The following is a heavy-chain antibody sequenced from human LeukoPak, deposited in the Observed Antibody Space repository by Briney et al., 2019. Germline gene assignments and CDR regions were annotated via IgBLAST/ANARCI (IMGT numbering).Heavy chain of an antibody. Sequence: PSETLSLTCTVSGGSISSSSYYWGWIRQPPGKGLEWIGSIYYSGSTYYNPSLKSRVTISVDTSKNQFSLKLSSVTAADTAVYYCARREWSLSVGDNWFDPWGQGTLVTVSS. V-gene: IGHV4-39*01. D-gene: IGHD3-3*01. CDR3: ARREWSLSVGDNWFDP. J-gene: IGHJ5*02. CDR1: GGSISSSSYY. CDR2: IYYSGST.